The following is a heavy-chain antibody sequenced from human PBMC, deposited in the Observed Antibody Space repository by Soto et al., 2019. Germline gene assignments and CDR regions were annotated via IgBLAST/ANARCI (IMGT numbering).Heavy chain of an antibody. CDR1: GFTVSTKY. J-gene: IGHJ4*02. Sequence: EVQLVESGGGLVQPGGSLRLSCAASGFTVSTKYMSWVRQAPGKGLEWVSVIYSGGSTFYADSVRGRFTISRDNSQNTVNLQMTSLRDEAPAVYYSARDPWAPDNWGQGTLVTVSS. D-gene: IGHD3-16*01. CDR2: IYSGGST. CDR3: ARDPWAPDN. V-gene: IGHV3-66*01.